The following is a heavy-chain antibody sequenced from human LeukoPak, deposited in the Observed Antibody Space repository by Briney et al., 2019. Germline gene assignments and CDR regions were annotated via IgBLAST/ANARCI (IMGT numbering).Heavy chain of an antibody. CDR2: IVGSGGSS. CDR3: AKTTFGYSSGRSPGWPVDY. V-gene: IGHV3-23*01. Sequence: GGSLRLSCAASGFTFNSHAMYWVRQAPGKGLEWVSGIVGSGGSSYYAESVRGRFTISRDNSKNTVYMQMNSLRDEDTAVYYCAKTTFGYSSGRSPGWPVDYWGQGTVATVSS. CDR1: GFTFNSHA. J-gene: IGHJ4*02. D-gene: IGHD6-19*01.